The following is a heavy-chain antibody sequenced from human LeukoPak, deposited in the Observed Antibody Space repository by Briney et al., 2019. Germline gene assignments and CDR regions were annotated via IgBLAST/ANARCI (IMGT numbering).Heavy chain of an antibody. V-gene: IGHV1-2*02. CDR1: GYTFTGYY. Sequence: ASVKVSCKASGYTFTGYYMHWMRQAPGQGLEWMGWINPNSGGTNYAQKFQGRVTMTRDTSISTAYMELSRLRSDDTAVYYCARDSPSEYYYGSESYGTYFDYWGQRTLVIFSS. CDR2: INPNSGGT. CDR3: ARDSPSEYYYGSESYGTYFDY. J-gene: IGHJ4*02. D-gene: IGHD3-10*01.